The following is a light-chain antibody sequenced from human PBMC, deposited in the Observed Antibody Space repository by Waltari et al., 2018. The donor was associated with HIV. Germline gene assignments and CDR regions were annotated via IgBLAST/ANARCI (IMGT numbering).Light chain of an antibody. CDR1: RTVFYNSNNKNH. V-gene: IGKV4-1*01. CDR3: QQYYVAPRT. Sequence: DIVMTQSPDSLAVSLGERATINCKSSRTVFYNSNNKNHLAWYQQKPRQSPKLLIYRASTRGSGVSDRFTGSGSGTDFTLTISSLQAEDVAVYYCQQYYVAPRTFGQGTKVEIK. CDR2: RAS. J-gene: IGKJ1*01.